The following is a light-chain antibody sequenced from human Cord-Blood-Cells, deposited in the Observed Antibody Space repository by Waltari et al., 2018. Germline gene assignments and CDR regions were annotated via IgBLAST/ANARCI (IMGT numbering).Light chain of an antibody. J-gene: IGLJ2*01. CDR1: SSDVGGYNY. V-gene: IGLV2-14*01. CDR3: SSYTSSSTLV. CDR2: DVS. Sequence: QSALTQPASVSGSPGQSITISCTGTSSDVGGYNYVSWYQPHPGKAPKLMIYDVSNRPSAVFNRFSGSKSGNTASLTISGLQAEDEADYYCSSYTSSSTLVFGGGTKLTVL.